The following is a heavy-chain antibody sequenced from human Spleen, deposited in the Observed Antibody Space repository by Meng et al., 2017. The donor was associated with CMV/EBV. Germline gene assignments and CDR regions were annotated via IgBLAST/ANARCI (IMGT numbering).Heavy chain of an antibody. Sequence: GESLKISCAASGFTFSSYSMNWVRQAPGKGLEWVANIREDGSEKYYVDSLKGRFSISRDNAKNSLYLQMNSLRAEDTAVYYCARQEGAILGLAYWGQGTLVTVSS. J-gene: IGHJ4*02. V-gene: IGHV3-7*01. CDR2: IREDGSEK. D-gene: IGHD1-26*01. CDR1: GFTFSSYS. CDR3: ARQEGAILGLAY.